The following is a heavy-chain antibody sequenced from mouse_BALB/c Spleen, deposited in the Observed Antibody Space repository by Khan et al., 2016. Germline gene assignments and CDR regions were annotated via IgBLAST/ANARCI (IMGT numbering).Heavy chain of an antibody. CDR2: ISSGGSYT. CDR1: GFTFSSYG. D-gene: IGHD2-3*01. J-gene: IGHJ2*01. V-gene: IGHV5-6*01. CDR3: VRLRIYDGYYYFDY. Sequence: EVELVESGGDLVKPGGSLKLSCAASGFTFSSYGMSWVRQTPDKRLEWVATISSGGSYTYYPDSVKGRFTISRDNAKNTLYLQMSSLKSEDTAMYCCVRLRIYDGYYYFDYWGQGTTLTVSS.